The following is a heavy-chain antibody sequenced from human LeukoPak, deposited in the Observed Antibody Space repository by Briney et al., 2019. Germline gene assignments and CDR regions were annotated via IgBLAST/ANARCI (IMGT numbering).Heavy chain of an antibody. CDR3: ARARGYCGGDTCHIYGMDV. CDR1: EYTFIGYF. D-gene: IGHD2-15*01. J-gene: IGHJ6*02. V-gene: IGHV1-2*02. Sequence: GAPVKVSCKASEYTFIGYFMHWVRQAPGQGLEGMGWINPNTGGRNYGQKFQGRGTMTRDTSISTAYMELSGRKSDDTAVYYCARARGYCGGDTCHIYGMDVWGQGTTVTVSS. CDR2: INPNTGGR.